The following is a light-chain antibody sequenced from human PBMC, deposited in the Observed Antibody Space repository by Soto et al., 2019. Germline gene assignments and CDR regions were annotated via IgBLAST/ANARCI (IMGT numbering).Light chain of an antibody. CDR2: AAS. CDR1: QSVSSTY. J-gene: IGKJ1*01. CDR3: QHYGSSPPWT. Sequence: DIVLTQSPGTLSLSPGERATLSCRASQSVSSTYLAWYQQKPGQAPGLLIFAASNRATGIPDRFSGSGSGTDFTLTISSLEPEDFALYYCQHYGSSPPWTFGQGTKVEVK. V-gene: IGKV3-20*01.